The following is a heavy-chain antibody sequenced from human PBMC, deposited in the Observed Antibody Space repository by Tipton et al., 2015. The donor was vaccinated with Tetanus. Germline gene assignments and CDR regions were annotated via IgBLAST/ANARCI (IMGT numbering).Heavy chain of an antibody. Sequence: TLSLTCNVSGGSANSGGYSWSWIRQHPGKGLEWIGEVNQSGSTKYNPSFNSRAAISVDTSKSQFSLRVRSVTAADTAVYYCARGRTMSGVVAPFDLWGQGTQVTVSS. CDR3: ARGRTMSGVVAPFDL. CDR1: GGSANSGGYS. CDR2: VNQSGST. D-gene: IGHD3-3*01. V-gene: IGHV4-61*08. J-gene: IGHJ4*02.